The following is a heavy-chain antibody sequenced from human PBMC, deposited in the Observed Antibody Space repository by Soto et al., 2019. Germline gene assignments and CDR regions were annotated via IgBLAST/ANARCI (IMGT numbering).Heavy chain of an antibody. CDR1: GYTFTSYG. J-gene: IGHJ4*02. CDR2: ISAYNGNT. D-gene: IGHD6-13*01. V-gene: IGHV1-18*01. Sequence: QVQLVQSGAEVKKPGASVKVSCKASGYTFTSYGISWVRQAPGQGLEWMGWISAYNGNTNYAQKLQGRVTMTTDTATRRADMELRSLRSDDTAVYYCAGESSSSGHDYWGQGTLVTVSS. CDR3: AGESSSSGHDY.